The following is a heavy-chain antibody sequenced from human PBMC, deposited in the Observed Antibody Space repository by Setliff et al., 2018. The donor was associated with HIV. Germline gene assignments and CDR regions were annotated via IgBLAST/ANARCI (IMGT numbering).Heavy chain of an antibody. Sequence: SETLSLTCAVYGGSFSDYYWTWIRQSPGKGLEWIGDINHSGFTNYNPSLKSRLTISVDTTKNQFSLQLSSVTAADTAVYYCSRDLLGSSSLVDYWGQGTLVTVSS. D-gene: IGHD6-6*01. CDR1: GGSFSDYY. J-gene: IGHJ4*02. CDR2: INHSGFT. CDR3: SRDLLGSSSLVDY. V-gene: IGHV4-34*01.